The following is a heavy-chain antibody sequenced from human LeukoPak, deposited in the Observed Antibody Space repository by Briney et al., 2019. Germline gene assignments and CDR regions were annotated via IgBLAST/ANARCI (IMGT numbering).Heavy chain of an antibody. Sequence: GGSLRLSCATSGFTFSSSWMSWVRQAPGKGLECVANIKEDGREKYYVDSVKGRFTISRDNAENSLYLQMNSLRAEDTALYYCARKRPNYFDYWGQGTLVTVSS. V-gene: IGHV3-7*01. CDR2: IKEDGREK. CDR3: ARKRPNYFDY. J-gene: IGHJ4*02. CDR1: GFTFSSSW.